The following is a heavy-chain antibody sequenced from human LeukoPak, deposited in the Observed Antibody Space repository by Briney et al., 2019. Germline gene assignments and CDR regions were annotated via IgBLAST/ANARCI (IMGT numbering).Heavy chain of an antibody. D-gene: IGHD3-3*01. Sequence: GGSLRLSCAASGFTVSSNYMSWVRQAPGKGLEGVSVIYSGGSTYYADSVKGRFTISRDNSKNTLYLQMSSLRAEDTAVYYCAREGLGVVSRDAFDIWGQGTMVTVSS. CDR3: AREGLGVVSRDAFDI. CDR2: IYSGGST. J-gene: IGHJ3*02. V-gene: IGHV3-66*01. CDR1: GFTVSSNY.